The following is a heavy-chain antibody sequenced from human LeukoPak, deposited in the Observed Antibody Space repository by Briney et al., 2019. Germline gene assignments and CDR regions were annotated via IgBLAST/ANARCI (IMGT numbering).Heavy chain of an antibody. V-gene: IGHV5-51*01. CDR1: GYSFTSYW. Sequence: GESLKISCKGSGYSFTSYWIGWVRQMPGKGLEWMGIIYPGDSDTRYSTSFQGQVTISADKSISTAYLQWSSLKASDTAMYYCARGIVVVAATGRDDAFDIWGQETMVTVSS. CDR2: IYPGDSDT. J-gene: IGHJ3*02. D-gene: IGHD2-15*01. CDR3: ARGIVVVAATGRDDAFDI.